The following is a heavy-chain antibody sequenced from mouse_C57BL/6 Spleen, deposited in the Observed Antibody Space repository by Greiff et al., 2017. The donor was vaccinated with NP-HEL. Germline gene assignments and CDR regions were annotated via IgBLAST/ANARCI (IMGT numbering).Heavy chain of an antibody. J-gene: IGHJ2*01. CDR2: INPNYGTT. V-gene: IGHV1-39*01. CDR3: ARRGDEGYFDY. Sequence: VQLQQSGPELVKPGASGYSFTDYNMNWVKQSNGKSLEWIGVINPNYGTTSYNQKFKGKATLTVDQSSSTAYMQLNSLTSEDSAVYYCARRGDEGYFDYWGQGTTLTVSS. CDR1: GYSFTDYN.